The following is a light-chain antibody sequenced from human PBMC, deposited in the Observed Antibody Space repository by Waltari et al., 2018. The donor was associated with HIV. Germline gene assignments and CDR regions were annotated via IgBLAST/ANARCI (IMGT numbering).Light chain of an antibody. Sequence: EIVMTQSPGTLSVSPGERATLICRASQSVSSNLAWYQQKPGQAPRLLIYGASTRASGIPARFSGSGSGTELTLTISSLQSEDSAIYYCQQYDNWPPWTFGQGTKVEIK. CDR2: GAS. J-gene: IGKJ1*01. CDR1: QSVSSN. V-gene: IGKV3-15*01. CDR3: QQYDNWPPWT.